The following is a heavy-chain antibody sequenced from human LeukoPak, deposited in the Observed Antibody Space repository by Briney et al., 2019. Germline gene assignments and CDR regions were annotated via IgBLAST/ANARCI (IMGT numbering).Heavy chain of an antibody. V-gene: IGHV4-30-2*01. J-gene: IGHJ4*02. CDR2: IYHSGST. Sequence: PSETLSLTCAVSGGSISSGGYSWSWIRQPPGKGLERIGYIYHSGSTYYNPSLKSRVTISVDRSKNQFSLKLSSVTAADTAVYYCARGPDYGGPYFDYWGQGTLVTVSS. D-gene: IGHD4-23*01. CDR1: GGSISSGGYS. CDR3: ARGPDYGGPYFDY.